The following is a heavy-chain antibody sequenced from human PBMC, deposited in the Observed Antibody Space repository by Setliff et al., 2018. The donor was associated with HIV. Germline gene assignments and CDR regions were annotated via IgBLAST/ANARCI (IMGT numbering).Heavy chain of an antibody. D-gene: IGHD5-12*01. CDR2: IYPSDSDT. V-gene: IGHV5-51*01. Sequence: GESLKISCKGSKYSFDNYWIGWVRQMPGKGLQYIGIIYPSDSDTRYSPSLQRQATLSADKSTSTVYLELTNLKSSDSGVYYCARRGYSGFEGAWFDDWGQGTLVTV. CDR1: KYSFDNYW. CDR3: ARRGYSGFEGAWFDD. J-gene: IGHJ4*02.